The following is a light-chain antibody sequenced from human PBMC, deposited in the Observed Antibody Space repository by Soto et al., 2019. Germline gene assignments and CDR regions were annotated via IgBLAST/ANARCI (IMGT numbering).Light chain of an antibody. Sequence: QSALTQPRSESGSPGQSVTISCTGSSSDVGGYKYVSWYQQHPGKAPKLMIYDVSKRPSGVPDRFSGSKSGNTASLTISGLQAEDEADYYCCAYAGSYIYVFGTGTKLTV. V-gene: IGLV2-11*01. J-gene: IGLJ1*01. CDR2: DVS. CDR3: CAYAGSYIYV. CDR1: SSDVGGYKY.